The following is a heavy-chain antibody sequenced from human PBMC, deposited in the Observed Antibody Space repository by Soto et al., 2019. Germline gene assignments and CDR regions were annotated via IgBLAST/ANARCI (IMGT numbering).Heavy chain of an antibody. J-gene: IGHJ6*02. CDR3: ARDGYSYDSTNYYGMAV. D-gene: IGHD4-4*01. V-gene: IGHV1-69*12. Sequence: QVQLVQSGAEVKKPGSSVKVSCKASGGTFSSYAISWVRQAPGQGLEWMGGIIPIFGTANYAQKLQGRVTITADESPSTDCRELSSLRSEETAVCCCARDGYSYDSTNYYGMAVWGQGTTVTVSS. CDR2: IIPIFGTA. CDR1: GGTFSSYA.